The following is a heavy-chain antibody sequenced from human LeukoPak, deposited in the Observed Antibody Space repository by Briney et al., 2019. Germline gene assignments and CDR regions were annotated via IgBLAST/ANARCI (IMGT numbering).Heavy chain of an antibody. Sequence: GGSLRLSCAASGFTFSSYWMHWVRQAPGKGLVWVSRIDSDGSTTSYADSVKGRFTISRDNSKNTLYLQMNSLRAEDTAVYYCARGSGSYYRLDYWGQGTLVTVSS. CDR1: GFTFSSYW. V-gene: IGHV3-74*01. D-gene: IGHD1-26*01. CDR3: ARGSGSYYRLDY. J-gene: IGHJ4*02. CDR2: IDSDGSTT.